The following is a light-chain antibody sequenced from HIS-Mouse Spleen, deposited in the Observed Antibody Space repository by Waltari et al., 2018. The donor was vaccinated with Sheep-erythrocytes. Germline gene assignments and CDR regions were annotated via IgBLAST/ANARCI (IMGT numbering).Light chain of an antibody. CDR2: AAS. CDR3: QQSYSTPQFT. J-gene: IGKJ3*01. V-gene: IGKV1-39*01. CDR1: QSISSY. Sequence: DIQMTQSPSSLSASVGDSVTIPCRASQSISSYLNWDQQKPGKAPKLLIYAASSLQSGVPSRFSGSGSGTDFTLTISSLQPEDFATYYCQQSYSTPQFTFGPGTKVDIK.